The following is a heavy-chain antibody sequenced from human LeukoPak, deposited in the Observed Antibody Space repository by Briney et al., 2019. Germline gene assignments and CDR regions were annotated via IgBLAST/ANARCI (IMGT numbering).Heavy chain of an antibody. Sequence: SETLSLTCTVSGGSISSYYWSWIRQPPGKGLEWIGYIYYSGSTNYNPSLKGRVTISVDTSKNQFSLKLSSVTAADTAVYYCARSGTTTVIDFDYWGQGTLVTVSS. J-gene: IGHJ4*02. CDR3: ARSGTTTVIDFDY. D-gene: IGHD4-11*01. V-gene: IGHV4-59*01. CDR1: GGSISSYY. CDR2: IYYSGST.